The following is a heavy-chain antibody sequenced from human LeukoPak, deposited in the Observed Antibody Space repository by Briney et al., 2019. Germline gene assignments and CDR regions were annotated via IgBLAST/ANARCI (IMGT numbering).Heavy chain of an antibody. CDR3: ARGFTIFGVVNDGFDI. D-gene: IGHD3-3*01. J-gene: IGHJ3*02. V-gene: IGHV3-74*01. CDR1: GFTFSSYW. CDR2: IDTDGSST. Sequence: PGGSLRLSCAASGFTFSSYWMNWVRQAPGKGLVWVSRIDTDGSSTTYADSVKGRFTISRDNAKNTLYLQMNSLRAEDTAVYYCARGFTIFGVVNDGFDIWGQGTKVTVSS.